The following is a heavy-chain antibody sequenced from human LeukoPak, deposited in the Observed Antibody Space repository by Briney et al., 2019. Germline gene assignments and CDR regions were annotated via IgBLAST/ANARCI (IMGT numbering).Heavy chain of an antibody. V-gene: IGHV3-11*01. J-gene: IGHJ3*02. D-gene: IGHD6-19*01. CDR2: ISSSGSTI. CDR3: ARPQWLDSFDAFDI. CDR1: GFTFSDYY. Sequence: GGSLRLSCAASGFTFSDYYMSWIRQAPGKGPEWVSYISSSGSTIYYADSVKGRFTISRDNAKNSLYLQMNSLRAEDTAVYYCARPQWLDSFDAFDIWGQGTMVTVSS.